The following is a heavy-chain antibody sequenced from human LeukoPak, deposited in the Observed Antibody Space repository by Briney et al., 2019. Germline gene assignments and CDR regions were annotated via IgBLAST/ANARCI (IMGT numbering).Heavy chain of an antibody. CDR3: ARVVAAAANWFDP. Sequence: GGSLRLSCAASGFTFSSYEMNWVRQAPGKGLEWVSYISSSGSTIYYADSVKGRFTISRDNAKNSLYLQMNSLRAEDTGVYYCARVVAAAANWFDPWGQGTLVTVSS. J-gene: IGHJ5*02. D-gene: IGHD6-13*01. CDR2: ISSSGSTI. V-gene: IGHV3-48*03. CDR1: GFTFSSYE.